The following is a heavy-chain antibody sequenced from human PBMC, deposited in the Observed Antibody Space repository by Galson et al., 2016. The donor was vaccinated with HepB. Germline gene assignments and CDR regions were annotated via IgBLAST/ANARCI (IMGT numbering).Heavy chain of an antibody. CDR2: IYYRGST. D-gene: IGHD2-21*01. CDR3: ARDDWAGNSFDS. Sequence: SETLSLTCTVSGGSFSAASYYWTWIRQPPGKGLEWIGYIYYRGSTKSNPSLKSRVSMSVDTSRNQFSLKLNSVTAADTAVYYCARDDWAGNSFDSWGQGTLVSVSS. CDR1: GGSFSAASYY. J-gene: IGHJ4*02. V-gene: IGHV4-61*01.